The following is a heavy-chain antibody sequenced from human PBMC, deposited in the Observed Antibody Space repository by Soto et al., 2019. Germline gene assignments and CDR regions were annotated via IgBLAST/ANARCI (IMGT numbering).Heavy chain of an antibody. Sequence: ASVKVSCKASGGTFSSYAISWVRQAPGQGLEWMGGIIPIFGTANYARKFQGRVTITADESTSTAYMELSSLRSEDTAVYYCASVTYYYDSSGYYYPDRYYYYGMDVWGQGTTVTVSS. V-gene: IGHV1-69*13. CDR3: ASVTYYYDSSGYYYPDRYYYYGMDV. D-gene: IGHD3-22*01. CDR1: GGTFSSYA. J-gene: IGHJ6*02. CDR2: IIPIFGTA.